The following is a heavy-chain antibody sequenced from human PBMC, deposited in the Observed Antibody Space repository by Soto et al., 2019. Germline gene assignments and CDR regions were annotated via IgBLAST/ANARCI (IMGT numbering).Heavy chain of an antibody. V-gene: IGHV3-74*01. CDR2: INSDGSST. J-gene: IGHJ6*02. CDR3: AKDFTIFAPYGMDV. Sequence: PGGSLRLSCAASGFTFSSYWMHWVRQAPGKGLVWVSRINSDGSSTSYADSVKGRFTISRDNAKNTLYLQMNSLRAEDTAVYYCAKDFTIFAPYGMDVWGQGTTVTVSS. CDR1: GFTFSSYW. D-gene: IGHD3-3*01.